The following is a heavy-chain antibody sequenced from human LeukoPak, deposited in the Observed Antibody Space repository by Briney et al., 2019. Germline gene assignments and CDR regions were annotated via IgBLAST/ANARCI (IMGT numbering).Heavy chain of an antibody. CDR1: GFTVTNNY. CDR3: ARVKDGDYFDY. V-gene: IGHV3-53*01. CDR2: IDSGGNT. J-gene: IGHJ4*02. D-gene: IGHD4-17*01. Sequence: GGSLRLSCAASGFTVTNNYMSWVRQAPGKGLECVSVIDSGGNTYYSDSVRGRFTISKDNSKNTLYLQMNSLRAEDTAVYYCARVKDGDYFDYWGQGTLVTVSS.